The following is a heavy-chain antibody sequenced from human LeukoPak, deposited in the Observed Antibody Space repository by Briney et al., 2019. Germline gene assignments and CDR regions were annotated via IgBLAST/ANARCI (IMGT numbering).Heavy chain of an antibody. CDR2: IYHSGST. CDR1: GGSISSSNW. V-gene: IGHV4-4*02. CDR3: ATRYSSGWFDQ. J-gene: IGHJ5*02. D-gene: IGHD6-19*01. Sequence: SETLSLTCAVSGGSISSSNWWSWVLQSPGKGLEWIGEIYHSGSTNYNPSLKSRATVSVDKSKNQFSLKLSSVTAADTAMYYCATRYSSGWFDQWGQGTLITVSS.